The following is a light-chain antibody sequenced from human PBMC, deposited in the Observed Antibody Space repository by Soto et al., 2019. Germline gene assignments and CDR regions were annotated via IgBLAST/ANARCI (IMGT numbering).Light chain of an antibody. V-gene: IGKV3-15*01. CDR1: QSISRY. Sequence: EIALTQSPATLSLSPGERATLSCRASQSISRYLAWFQLKPGQAPRLLIYGVSIRAAGIPARFSGSGSGTEFSLTISSLQSEDFGVFFCQQYDQWWTFGQGTKVDIK. CDR3: QQYDQWWT. J-gene: IGKJ1*01. CDR2: GVS.